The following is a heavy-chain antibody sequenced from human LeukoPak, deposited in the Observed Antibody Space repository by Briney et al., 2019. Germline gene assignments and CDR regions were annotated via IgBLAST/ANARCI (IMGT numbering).Heavy chain of an antibody. D-gene: IGHD3-10*01. CDR3: ARRMVRGVKDYFDY. CDR2: ITSSSTI. Sequence: GGSLRLSCAASGFTFATYTMNWVRQAPGKGLEWVSYITSSSTIQYADSVKGRFTISRDNAKNSLYLQMNSLRAEDTAVYYCARRMVRGVKDYFDYWGQGTLVTVSS. CDR1: GFTFATYT. J-gene: IGHJ4*02. V-gene: IGHV3-21*05.